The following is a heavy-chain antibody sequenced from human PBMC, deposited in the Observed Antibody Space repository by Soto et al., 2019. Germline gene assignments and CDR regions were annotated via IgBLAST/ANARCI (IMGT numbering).Heavy chain of an antibody. Sequence: GGSLRLSCAASGFTFSSYAMSWVRQAPGKGLEWVSAISGSGGSTYYADSVKGRFTISRDNSKNTLYLQMNSLRAEDTAVYYCAKAMVRGVIPYYFDYWGQGTLVTVSS. CDR1: GFTFSSYA. D-gene: IGHD3-10*01. J-gene: IGHJ4*02. CDR3: AKAMVRGVIPYYFDY. V-gene: IGHV3-23*01. CDR2: ISGSGGST.